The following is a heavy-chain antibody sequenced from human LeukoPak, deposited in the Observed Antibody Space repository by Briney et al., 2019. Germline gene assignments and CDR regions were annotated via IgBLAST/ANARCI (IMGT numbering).Heavy chain of an antibody. CDR3: ARDKLVGATRKNFDY. V-gene: IGHV6-1*01. CDR2: TYYRSKWYN. J-gene: IGHJ4*02. Sequence: SQTLSLTCAISGDSFSSNSAAWNWIRQSPSRGLNGLGSTYYRSKWYNDYAVSVKSRITINPDTSKKQFSLQLNSVTPEDTAVYYCARDKLVGATRKNFDYWGQGTLVTVSS. D-gene: IGHD1-26*01. CDR1: GDSFSSNSAA.